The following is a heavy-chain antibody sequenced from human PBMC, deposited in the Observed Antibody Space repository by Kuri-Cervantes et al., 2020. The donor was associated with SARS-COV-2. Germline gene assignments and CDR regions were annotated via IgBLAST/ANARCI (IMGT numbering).Heavy chain of an antibody. D-gene: IGHD6-6*01. CDR1: GYSISSGYY. CDR3: ARRSRVSSSAVVHYYFDY. V-gene: IGHV4-38-2*02. J-gene: IGHJ4*02. Sequence: GSLRPSCTVSGYSISSGYYWGCIRQPPGKGLEWIGSIYHSGSTYYNPSLKSRVTISVDTSKNQFSLKLSSVTAADTAVYYCARRSRVSSSAVVHYYFDYWGQGTLVTVSS. CDR2: IYHSGST.